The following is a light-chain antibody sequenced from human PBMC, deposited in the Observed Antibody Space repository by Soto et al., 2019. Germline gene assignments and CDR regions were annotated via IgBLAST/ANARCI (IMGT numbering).Light chain of an antibody. Sequence: EIVMTQSPATLSVSPGERATLSCRASENIYTNLAWYQQKPGQAPRLLFYGASTRATGLPSRFSGSGSGTDFTLTISSLQSEDFAVYYCQQYHNWPITFGQGTRLEIK. CDR1: ENIYTN. CDR2: GAS. J-gene: IGKJ5*01. V-gene: IGKV3-15*01. CDR3: QQYHNWPIT.